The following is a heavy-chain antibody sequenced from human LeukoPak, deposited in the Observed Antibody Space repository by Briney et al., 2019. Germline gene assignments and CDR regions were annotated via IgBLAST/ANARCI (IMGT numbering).Heavy chain of an antibody. CDR3: ARGRAPDIVVVVAAVGGKAFDI. Sequence: KSSETLSHTCTVSADSISSGDCWGWIRQPPGKGLEWIGIIQHSGSNYYNPSLKSRVTILVDTSKNQFSLKVSSVTAADTAVYYCARGRAPDIVVVVAAVGGKAFDIWGQGTMVTVSS. CDR2: IQHSGSN. V-gene: IGHV4-38-2*02. CDR1: ADSISSGDC. J-gene: IGHJ3*02. D-gene: IGHD2-15*01.